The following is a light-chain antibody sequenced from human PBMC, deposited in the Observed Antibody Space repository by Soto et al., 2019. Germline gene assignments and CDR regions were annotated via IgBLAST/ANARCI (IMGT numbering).Light chain of an antibody. CDR3: QQYTSFSWS. CDR2: DAS. Sequence: DIQMTQSPSTLSASVGDRVTITCRASQSVFSWLAWYQQKPGQAPKLLIYDASTLEGGVPSRFSGSGSGTEFTLTIGGPQPDDFATHHCQQYTSFSWSFGQGTKV. CDR1: QSVFSW. V-gene: IGKV1-5*01. J-gene: IGKJ1*01.